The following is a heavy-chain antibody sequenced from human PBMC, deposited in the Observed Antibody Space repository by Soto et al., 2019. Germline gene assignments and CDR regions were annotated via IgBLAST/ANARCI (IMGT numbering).Heavy chain of an antibody. Sequence: GGSLRLSCAASGFIFSSYAMSWVRQAPGKGLEWVSVISGTDGGAYYGDSVKGRFTISRDNSKNTLYLQMNSLRAEDTAVYYCAKEMSGYTSSCINFWGQGTLVTVSS. D-gene: IGHD6-13*01. J-gene: IGHJ4*02. V-gene: IGHV3-23*01. CDR3: AKEMSGYTSSCINF. CDR2: ISGTDGGA. CDR1: GFIFSSYA.